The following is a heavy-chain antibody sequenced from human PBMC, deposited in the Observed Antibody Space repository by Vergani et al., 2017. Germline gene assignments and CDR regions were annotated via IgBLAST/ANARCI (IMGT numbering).Heavy chain of an antibody. D-gene: IGHD3-10*01. CDR2: IIPIVGTA. V-gene: IGHV1-69*11. Sequence: QVQLVQSGAEVKKPGSSVKVSCKASGGTFSSYAISWVRQAPGQGLEWMGRIIPIVGTANYAQKFQGRVTITADESTSTAYMELSSLRSEDTAVYYCARMEVLWFGELLSFDYWGQGTLVIVSS. CDR3: ARMEVLWFGELLSFDY. CDR1: GGTFSSYA. J-gene: IGHJ4*02.